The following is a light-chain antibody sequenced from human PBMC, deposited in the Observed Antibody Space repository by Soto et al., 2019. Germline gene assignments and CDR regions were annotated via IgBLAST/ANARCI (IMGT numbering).Light chain of an antibody. CDR3: QQRRNWPLT. CDR2: DAS. Sequence: EIVLTQSPATLALSPGERATLSCRASQSVSSYLAWYQQKPGQAPRLLIYDASNRATGIPARFSGSGFGTDFTLTISSLEPEDFAVYYCQQRRNWPLTFGQGTRLEIK. CDR1: QSVSSY. J-gene: IGKJ5*01. V-gene: IGKV3-11*01.